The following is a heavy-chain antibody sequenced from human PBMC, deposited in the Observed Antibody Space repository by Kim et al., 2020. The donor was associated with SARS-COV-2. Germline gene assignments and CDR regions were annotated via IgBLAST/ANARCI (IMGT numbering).Heavy chain of an antibody. J-gene: IGHJ6*02. CDR3: AKAVLRGVNYYYYDMDV. V-gene: IGHV3-30*18. CDR2: ISYDGSNK. CDR1: GFTFNTYG. Sequence: GGSLRLSCAASGFTFNTYGMYWVRQAPGKGLEWVAVISYDGSNKYYADSVKGRFTISRDNSKNTLYLQMNSLRAEDTAVYYCAKAVLRGVNYYYYDMDVWGQGTTVTVSS. D-gene: IGHD3-10*01.